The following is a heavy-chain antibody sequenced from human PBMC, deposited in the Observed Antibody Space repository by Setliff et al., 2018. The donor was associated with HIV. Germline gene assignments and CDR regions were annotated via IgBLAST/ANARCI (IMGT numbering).Heavy chain of an antibody. CDR3: ARDGYSYGSGTMYHMDV. Sequence: GGSLRLSCAASGFTFSSYSMNWVRQAPGKGLEWVSSITSRSSYMYYADSVKGRFTISRDNAKNSLYLQMNSLRAEDTAVYYCARDGYSYGSGTMYHMDVWGKGTPVTVSS. CDR2: ITSRSSYM. J-gene: IGHJ6*03. CDR1: GFTFSSYS. D-gene: IGHD5-18*01. V-gene: IGHV3-21*01.